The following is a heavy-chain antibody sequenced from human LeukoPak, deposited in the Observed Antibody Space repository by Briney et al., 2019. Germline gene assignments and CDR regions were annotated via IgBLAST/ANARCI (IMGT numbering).Heavy chain of an antibody. J-gene: IGHJ6*02. CDR1: GYTFTSYA. CDR3: ARDYYFAMDV. Sequence: ASVKVSCKASGYTFTSYAMRWVRQAPGQRLEWMGWINAGNGKTKYSQKFQGRVTITRDTSTSTAYMELRSLRSDDTAVYYCARDYYFAMDVWGQGTTVTVSS. V-gene: IGHV1-3*01. CDR2: INAGNGKT.